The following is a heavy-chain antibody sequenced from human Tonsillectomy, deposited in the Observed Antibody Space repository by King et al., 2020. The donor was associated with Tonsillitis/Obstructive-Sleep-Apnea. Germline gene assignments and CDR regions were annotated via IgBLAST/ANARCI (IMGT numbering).Heavy chain of an antibody. J-gene: IGHJ4*01. D-gene: IGHD2-2*01. Sequence: VQLVESGGGVVQPGRSLRLSCAASGFTFSSYALHWVRQAPGKGLEWVAGILDDGSNKHYADSVKGRFTMSRDNSKKKIYLKMNSLRAEDTAVYYYARDLPIVVRCVPIQRDFDYWGXXXLVTVSS. CDR2: ILDDGSNK. CDR1: GFTFSSYA. CDR3: ARDLPIVVRCVPIQRDFDY. V-gene: IGHV3-30*04.